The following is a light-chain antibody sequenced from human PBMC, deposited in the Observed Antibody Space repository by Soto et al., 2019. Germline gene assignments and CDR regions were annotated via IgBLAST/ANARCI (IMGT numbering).Light chain of an antibody. CDR2: DVS. Sequence: QSALTQPASVSGSPGQSITISCTGTSSDVGGYDYVSWYQQHPGKAPKLMIYDVSNRPSGVSNRFSGSKSGNTASLTISGLQAEDEADYYCTSYANSSPVLFGGGTKVTVL. CDR3: TSYANSSPVL. V-gene: IGLV2-14*01. CDR1: SSDVGGYDY. J-gene: IGLJ3*02.